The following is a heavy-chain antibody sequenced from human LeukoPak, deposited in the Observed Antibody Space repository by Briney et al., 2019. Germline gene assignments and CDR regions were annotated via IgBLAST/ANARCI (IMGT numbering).Heavy chain of an antibody. Sequence: SQALSLTCTVSGGSISSGGYYWSWIRQPPGKGLEWIGYIYHSGSTYYNPSLKSRVTISVDRSKNQFSLKLSSVTAADTAVYYCARRRRDGYNYPSYYFDYWGQGTLVTVSS. CDR2: IYHSGST. J-gene: IGHJ4*02. V-gene: IGHV4-30-2*01. D-gene: IGHD5-24*01. CDR1: GGSISSGGYY. CDR3: ARRRRDGYNYPSYYFDY.